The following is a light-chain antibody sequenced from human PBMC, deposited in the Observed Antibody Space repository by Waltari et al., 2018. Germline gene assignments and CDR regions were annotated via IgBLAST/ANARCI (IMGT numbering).Light chain of an antibody. J-gene: IGKJ1*01. Sequence: EIVLTQSPGTLSLSPGERAPLSCRASQSVSSSYLAWYQQKPGQAPRLLIYGASSRATGIPDRFSGSGSGTDFTLTISRLEPEDFAVYYCQQYGSSETFGQGTKVEIK. CDR3: QQYGSSET. V-gene: IGKV3-20*01. CDR1: QSVSSSY. CDR2: GAS.